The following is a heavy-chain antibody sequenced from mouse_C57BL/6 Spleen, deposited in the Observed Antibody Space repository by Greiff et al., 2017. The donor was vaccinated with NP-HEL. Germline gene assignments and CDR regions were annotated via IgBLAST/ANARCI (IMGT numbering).Heavy chain of an antibody. Sequence: EVKLMESGGGLVQPGGSLSLSCAASGFTFTDYYMSWVRQPPGKALEWLGFIRNKANGYTTEYSASVKGRFTISRDNSQSILYLQMNALRAEDSATYYCARSPNYYFDYWGQGTTLTVSS. D-gene: IGHD4-1*01. CDR1: GFTFTDYY. J-gene: IGHJ2*01. CDR3: ARSPNYYFDY. CDR2: IRNKANGYTT. V-gene: IGHV7-3*01.